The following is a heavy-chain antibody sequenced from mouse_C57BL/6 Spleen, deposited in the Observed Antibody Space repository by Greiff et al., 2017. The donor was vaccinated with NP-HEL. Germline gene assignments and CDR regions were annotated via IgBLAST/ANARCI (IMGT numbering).Heavy chain of an antibody. Sequence: VQLQQSGAELMKPGASVKLSCKATGYTFTGYWIEWVKQRPGHGLEWIGEILPGSGSTNYNEKFKGKATFTADTSSNTAYMQLSSLTTEDSAIYYCARSDYYYGSSYGYAMDYWGQGTSVTVSS. V-gene: IGHV1-9*01. D-gene: IGHD1-1*01. J-gene: IGHJ4*01. CDR1: GYTFTGYW. CDR3: ARSDYYYGSSYGYAMDY. CDR2: ILPGSGST.